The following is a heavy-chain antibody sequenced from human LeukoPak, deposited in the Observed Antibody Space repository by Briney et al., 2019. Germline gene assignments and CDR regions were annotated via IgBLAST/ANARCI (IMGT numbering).Heavy chain of an antibody. CDR3: ARGKKSTYYDFWSGYQDYGMDV. D-gene: IGHD3-3*01. CDR1: GYTFTSYD. V-gene: IGHV1-8*01. Sequence: SVKVSCKASGYTFTSYDINWVRQATGQGLEWMGWMNLNSGNTGYAQKFQGRVTMTRNTSISTAYMELSSLRSEDTAVYYCARGKKSTYYDFWSGYQDYGMDVWGQGTTVTVSS. CDR2: MNLNSGNT. J-gene: IGHJ6*02.